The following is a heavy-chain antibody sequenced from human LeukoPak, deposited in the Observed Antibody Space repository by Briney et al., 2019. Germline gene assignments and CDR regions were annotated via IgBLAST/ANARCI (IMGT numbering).Heavy chain of an antibody. CDR1: GFTFTTNG. J-gene: IGHJ4*02. Sequence: PGGSLRFSCAASGFTFTTNGMHWVRQAPGKGPEWVAMLRSDGINKYYAESVKGRFTMSRDISKNTLFLQMSGLSTDDTAVYYCAKDHDWSFDYWGQGTLVIVSS. CDR3: AKDHDWSFDY. D-gene: IGHD3-3*01. V-gene: IGHV3-30*02. CDR2: LRSDGINK.